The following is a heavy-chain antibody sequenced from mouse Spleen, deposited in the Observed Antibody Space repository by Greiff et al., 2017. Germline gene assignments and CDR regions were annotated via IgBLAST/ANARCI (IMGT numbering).Heavy chain of an antibody. D-gene: IGHD2-14*01. V-gene: IGHV5-9-1*01. CDR1: GFTFSSYA. CDR2: ISSGGSYT. Sequence: DVMLVESGGGLVKPGGSLKLSCAASGFTFSSYAMSWVRQTPEKRLEWVATISSGGSYTYYPDSVKGRFTISRDNAKNTLYLQMSSLRSEDTAMYYCARQGVRRGGYFDYWGQGTTLTVSS. J-gene: IGHJ2*01. CDR3: ARQGVRRGGYFDY.